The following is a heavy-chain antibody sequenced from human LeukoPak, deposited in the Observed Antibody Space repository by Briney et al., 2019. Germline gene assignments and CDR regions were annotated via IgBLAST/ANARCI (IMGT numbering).Heavy chain of an antibody. CDR1: GYSFKYW. Sequence: GESLKISCKGSGYSFKYWIGWVRQMPGKGLEWMRIIYSGDSQTKYSPSFQGRVTISIDNSITTAYLQWSSLEASDTAMYYCASARHGDFVWDYWGQGTLVTVSS. V-gene: IGHV5-51*01. CDR3: ASARHGDFVWDY. D-gene: IGHD4-17*01. J-gene: IGHJ4*02. CDR2: IYSGDSQT.